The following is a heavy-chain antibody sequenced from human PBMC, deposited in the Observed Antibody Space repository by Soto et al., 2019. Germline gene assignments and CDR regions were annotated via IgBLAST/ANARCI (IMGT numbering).Heavy chain of an antibody. J-gene: IGHJ4*02. D-gene: IGHD1-26*01. Sequence: EVQLVESGGGLVQPGGSLRLSCAASGFTFNTYSMSWVRQAPGKGLAWVSYISSSSSTISYADSVKGRFTVSRDNAKNSRYLQMNSLRPEDTAVYFCARDQKWQRPHFFDYWGQGTLVTVAS. CDR2: ISSSSSTI. CDR3: ARDQKWQRPHFFDY. V-gene: IGHV3-48*01. CDR1: GFTFNTYS.